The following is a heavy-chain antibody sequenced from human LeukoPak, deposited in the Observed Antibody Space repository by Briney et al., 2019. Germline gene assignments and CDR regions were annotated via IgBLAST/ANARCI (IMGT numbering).Heavy chain of an antibody. CDR3: ARGLYGDYEFDY. J-gene: IGHJ4*02. CDR1: GGSLSSGGFY. D-gene: IGHD4-17*01. Sequence: SQTLSLTCTVSGGSLSSGGFYWSWIRQHPGKGLEWIGYIYYSGSTYYNPSLKSRVTISVDTSKNQFSLKLSSVTAADTAVYYCARGLYGDYEFDYWGQGTLVTVSS. V-gene: IGHV4-30-4*08. CDR2: IYYSGST.